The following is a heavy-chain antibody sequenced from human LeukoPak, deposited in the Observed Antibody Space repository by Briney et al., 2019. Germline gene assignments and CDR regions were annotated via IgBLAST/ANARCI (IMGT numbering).Heavy chain of an antibody. CDR1: GYTFTSYG. D-gene: IGHD3-16*02. J-gene: IGHJ4*02. V-gene: IGHV1-18*01. Sequence: ASVKVSCKASGYTFTSYGISWVRQAPGQGLEWMGGISAYNGNTNYAQKLQGRVTMTTDTSTSTAYMELRSLRSDDTAVYYCARRPPPPYDYVWGSYRSDPFDYWGQGTPVTVSS. CDR2: ISAYNGNT. CDR3: ARRPPPPYDYVWGSYRSDPFDY.